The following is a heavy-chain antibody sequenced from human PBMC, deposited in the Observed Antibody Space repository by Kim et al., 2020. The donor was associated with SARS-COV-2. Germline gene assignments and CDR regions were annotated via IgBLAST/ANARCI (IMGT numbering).Heavy chain of an antibody. Sequence: AEPVRGRFTISRDNSKNALYLQMSSLRAEDTAVYYCAKNCAAPGCYQGFDYWGRGTLVTVSS. J-gene: IGHJ4*02. D-gene: IGHD2-15*01. CDR3: AKNCAAPGCYQGFDY. V-gene: IGHV3-23*01.